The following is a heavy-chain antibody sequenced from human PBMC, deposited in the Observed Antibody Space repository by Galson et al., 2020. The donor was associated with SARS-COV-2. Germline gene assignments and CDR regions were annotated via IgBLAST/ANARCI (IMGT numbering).Heavy chain of an antibody. CDR2: ISYSGNT. D-gene: IGHD4-17*01. CDR3: ARDPAPLYGDNFYYAMDV. V-gene: IGHV4-59*01. CDR1: DGPMSSYY. Sequence: ETSETRSLTCTVSDGPMSSYYWNWIRQPPGKGLEWIGYISYSGNTNYNPPLKSRVTMSVDLSKNQFSLNLSSVTAADTAVYFCARDPAPLYGDNFYYAMDVWGQGTTVTVSS. J-gene: IGHJ6*02.